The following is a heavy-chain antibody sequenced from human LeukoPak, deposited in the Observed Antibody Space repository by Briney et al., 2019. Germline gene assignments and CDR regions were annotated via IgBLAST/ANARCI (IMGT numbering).Heavy chain of an antibody. Sequence: SVKVSCKASGGTFSSYAISWVRQAPGQGLEWMGGIIPIFGTANYAQKFQGRVTITADKSTSTAYMELSSLRSEDTAVYYCARDLGRRQLVLFHDAFDIWGQGTMVTVSS. V-gene: IGHV1-69*06. CDR1: GGTFSSYA. J-gene: IGHJ3*02. D-gene: IGHD6-13*01. CDR3: ARDLGRRQLVLFHDAFDI. CDR2: IIPIFGTA.